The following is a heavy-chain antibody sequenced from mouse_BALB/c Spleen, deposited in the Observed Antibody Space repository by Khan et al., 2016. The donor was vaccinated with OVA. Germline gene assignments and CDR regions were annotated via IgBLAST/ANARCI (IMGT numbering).Heavy chain of an antibody. CDR3: ARVGYSGTMDY. CDR1: GYTFTKNG. CDR2: INTYTGEP. Sequence: VQLVESGPELKKPGEPVKISCKASGYTFTKNGMNWAKQAPGKGLKWMGWINTYTGEPTYADDFKGRFAFSLETSASTAYLQINNLKNEDTATYFCARVGYSGTMDYWGQGTSVTVSS. V-gene: IGHV9-3-1*01. D-gene: IGHD2-14*01. J-gene: IGHJ4*01.